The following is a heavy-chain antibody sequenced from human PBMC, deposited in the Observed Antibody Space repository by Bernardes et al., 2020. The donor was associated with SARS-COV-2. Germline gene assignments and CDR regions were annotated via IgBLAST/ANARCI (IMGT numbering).Heavy chain of an antibody. V-gene: IGHV3-11*01. J-gene: IGHJ6*02. CDR1: GFTFSDYY. Sequence: GGSLRLSCAASGFTFSDYYMSWIRQAPGKGLEWVSYISSSGSTIYYADSVKGRFTISRDNAKNSLYLQMNSLRAEDTAVYYCARDMIEVAATEGIYYYGMDVWGQGTTVTVSS. D-gene: IGHD2-15*01. CDR2: ISSSGSTI. CDR3: ARDMIEVAATEGIYYYGMDV.